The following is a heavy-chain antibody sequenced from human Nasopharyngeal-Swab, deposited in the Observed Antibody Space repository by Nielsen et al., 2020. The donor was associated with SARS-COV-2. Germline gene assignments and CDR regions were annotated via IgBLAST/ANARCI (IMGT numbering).Heavy chain of an antibody. Sequence: SETLSLTCTVSGGSISSSSYYWGWIRQPPGKGLEWIGSIYHSGSTYYNPSLKSRVTISVDTSKNQFSLKLSSVAAADTAVYYCASTPLFYYGSGSYYTDWGQGTLVTVSS. D-gene: IGHD3-10*01. CDR2: IYHSGST. J-gene: IGHJ4*02. CDR3: ASTPLFYYGSGSYYTD. V-gene: IGHV4-39*07. CDR1: GGSISSSSYY.